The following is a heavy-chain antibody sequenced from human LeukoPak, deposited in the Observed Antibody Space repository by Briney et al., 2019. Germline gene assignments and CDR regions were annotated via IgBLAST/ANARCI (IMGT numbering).Heavy chain of an antibody. V-gene: IGHV3-30*04. Sequence: GGSLRLSCAASGFTFSSYAMHWARQAPGKSLEWGAVISYDGRNKYYADSVKGRFTISRDNSKITLYLQMNSLRAEDTAVYYCSRDGLALEYISSSGYFQHGRQDTLVTVSS. J-gene: IGHJ1*01. CDR2: ISYDGRNK. D-gene: IGHD6-6*01. CDR1: GFTFSSYA. CDR3: SRDGLALEYISSSGYFQH.